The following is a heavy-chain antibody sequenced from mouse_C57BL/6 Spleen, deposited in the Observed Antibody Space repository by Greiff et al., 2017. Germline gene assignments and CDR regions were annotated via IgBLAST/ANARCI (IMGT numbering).Heavy chain of an antibody. CDR1: GYTFTDYY. CDR2: INPNNGGT. Sequence: VQLQQSGPELVKPGASVKISCKASGYTFTDYYMNWVKQSHGKSLEWIGDINPNNGGTSYNQKFKGKATLTVDKSSSTAYMELRSLTSEDSAVYYCARDCPPFDYWGQGTTLTVSS. CDR3: ARDCPPFDY. J-gene: IGHJ2*01. V-gene: IGHV1-26*01.